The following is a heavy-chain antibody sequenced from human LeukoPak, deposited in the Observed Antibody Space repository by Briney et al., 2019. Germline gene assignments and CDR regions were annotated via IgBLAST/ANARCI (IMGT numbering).Heavy chain of an antibody. J-gene: IGHJ3*02. CDR2: IKQDGSEK. CDR3: AKYCGGDCDQGAFDI. CDR1: GFSFGSYW. Sequence: GGSLRLSCAASGFSFGSYWMSWVRQAPGTGLEWVANIKQDGSEKYYVDSVKGRFTISRDNAKNSLHPQMNSLRAEDTAVYYCAKYCGGDCDQGAFDIWGQGTMVTVSS. D-gene: IGHD2-21*01. V-gene: IGHV3-7*01.